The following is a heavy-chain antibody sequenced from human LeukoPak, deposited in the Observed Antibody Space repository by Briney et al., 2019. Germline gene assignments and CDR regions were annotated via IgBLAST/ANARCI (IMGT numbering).Heavy chain of an antibody. D-gene: IGHD3-3*01. CDR2: IYYSGST. Sequence: SETLSLTCTVSGGSISSISYYWGWIRQPPGRGVGRIGSIYYSGSTYYNPSLKSRVTISVDTSKNQFSLKLSSVTAADTAVYYCAIEDYDFWSGYSYYFDYWGQGTLVTVSS. V-gene: IGHV4-39*01. J-gene: IGHJ4*02. CDR3: AIEDYDFWSGYSYYFDY. CDR1: GGSISSISYY.